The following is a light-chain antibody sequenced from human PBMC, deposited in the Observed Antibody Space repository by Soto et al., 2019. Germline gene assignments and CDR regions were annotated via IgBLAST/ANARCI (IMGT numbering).Light chain of an antibody. CDR1: QSISSW. CDR2: DAS. V-gene: IGKV1-5*01. CDR3: QQYNPYSPWT. J-gene: IGKJ1*01. Sequence: DIQMTQSPSTLSASVRDRVTITCRASQSISSWLAWYQQKPGKAPNLLIYDASSLESGVPSRFSGSGSGTDVTLTISGLQPDDFATYYCQQYNPYSPWTFGQGTKVDIK.